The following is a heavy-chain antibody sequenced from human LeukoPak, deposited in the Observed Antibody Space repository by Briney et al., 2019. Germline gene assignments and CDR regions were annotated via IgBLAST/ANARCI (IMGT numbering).Heavy chain of an antibody. V-gene: IGHV4-4*07. CDR3: ARDFNVWFGESIPFGAFDI. J-gene: IGHJ3*02. CDR1: GGSISSYY. Sequence: LETLSLTCTVSGGSISSYYWSWIRQPAGRGLEWIGRIYTSGSTNYNPSLKSRVTISVDTSKNQFSLKLSSVTAADTAVYYCARDFNVWFGESIPFGAFDIWGQGTMVTVSS. D-gene: IGHD3-10*01. CDR2: IYTSGST.